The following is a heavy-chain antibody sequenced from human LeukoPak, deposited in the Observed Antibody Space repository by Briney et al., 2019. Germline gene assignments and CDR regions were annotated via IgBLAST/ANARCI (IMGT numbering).Heavy chain of an antibody. CDR2: MNPNSGNT. CDR1: GYTFTSYD. D-gene: IGHD6-6*01. V-gene: IGHV1-8*01. CDR3: ARVGSIAARGRLGYYYYYMDV. J-gene: IGHJ6*03. Sequence: ASVKVSCKASGYTFTSYDINWVRQATGQGLEWMGWMNPNSGNTGYAQKFQGRVTMTRNTSISTAYMELSSLRSEDTAVYYCARVGSIAARGRLGYYYYYMDVWGKGTTVTVSS.